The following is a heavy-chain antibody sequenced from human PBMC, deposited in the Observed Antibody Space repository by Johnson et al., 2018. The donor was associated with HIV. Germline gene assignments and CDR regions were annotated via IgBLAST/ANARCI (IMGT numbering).Heavy chain of an antibody. CDR3: RATIPRDAFDI. D-gene: IGHD5-12*01. CDR2: ISYDGSNK. J-gene: IGHJ3*02. V-gene: IGHV3-30*03. Sequence: QVQLVESGGGLIQPGGSLRLSCTASGLTVSSNYMSWVRQAPGKGLEWVAVISYDGSNKYYADSVKGRFTISRDNSKNTLYLQMNSLRAEDTAVYYTRATIPRDAFDIWGQGTVAIVSS. CDR1: GLTVSSNY.